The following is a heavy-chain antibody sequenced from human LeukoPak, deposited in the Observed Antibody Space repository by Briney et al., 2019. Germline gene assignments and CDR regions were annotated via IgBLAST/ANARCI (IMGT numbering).Heavy chain of an antibody. CDR3: ARVRYYDSSGYTSQLDY. Sequence: SVKVSCKASGGTFSSYAISWVRQAPGQGLEWMGRIIPIFGIANYAQKFQGRVTITADKPTSTAYMELSSLRSEDTAVYYCARVRYYDSSGYTSQLDYWGQGTLVTVSS. D-gene: IGHD3-22*01. J-gene: IGHJ4*02. CDR1: GGTFSSYA. V-gene: IGHV1-69*04. CDR2: IIPIFGIA.